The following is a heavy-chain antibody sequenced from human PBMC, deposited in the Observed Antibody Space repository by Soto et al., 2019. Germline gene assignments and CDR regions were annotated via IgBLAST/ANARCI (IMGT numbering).Heavy chain of an antibody. CDR2: IYYSGST. CDR3: ARAIVVTIDGMDV. V-gene: IGHV4-30-4*01. Sequence: SETLSLTCTVSGVSISSADYYWSWVRQPPGKVLEWIGYIYYSGSTFFNPSLKSRVTISKDTSRNQFSLRLNSVTAADTAVYYCARAIVVTIDGMDVWGQGTTVNVSS. CDR1: GVSISSADYY. D-gene: IGHD5-12*01. J-gene: IGHJ6*02.